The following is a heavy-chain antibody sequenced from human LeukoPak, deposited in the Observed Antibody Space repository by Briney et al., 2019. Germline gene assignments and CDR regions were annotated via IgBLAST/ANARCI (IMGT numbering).Heavy chain of an antibody. V-gene: IGHV3-48*01. D-gene: IGHD5-18*01. CDR3: ARAYSYGPKTLYYFDY. CDR2: ITPSGNNK. CDR1: GFTFSRYS. Sequence: GGSLRLSCAVSGFTFSRYSLRWVRQAPGKGLEWISYITPSGNNKYYSDSVKGGFTISRDNAKNSVYLQMNSLRAEDTAVYYCARAYSYGPKTLYYFDYWGQGTLVTVSS. J-gene: IGHJ4*02.